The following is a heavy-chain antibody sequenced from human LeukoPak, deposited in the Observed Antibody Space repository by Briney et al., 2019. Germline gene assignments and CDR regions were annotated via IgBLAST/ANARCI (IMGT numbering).Heavy chain of an antibody. J-gene: IGHJ4*02. CDR1: GGSISSYY. V-gene: IGHV4-4*07. CDR2: IYTSGST. CDR3: ASGYSSGWYRGYFDY. D-gene: IGHD6-19*01. Sequence: PSETLSLTCTVSGGSISSYYWSWIRQPAGKGLEWIGRIYTSGSTYYNPSLKSRVTISVDTSKNQFSLKLSSVTAADTAVYYCASGYSSGWYRGYFDYWGQGTLVTVSS.